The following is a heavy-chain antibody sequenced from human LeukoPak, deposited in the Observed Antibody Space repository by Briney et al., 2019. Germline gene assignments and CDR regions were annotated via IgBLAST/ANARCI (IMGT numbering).Heavy chain of an antibody. Sequence: PGGSLRLSCAASGFTFSSYAMHWVRQAPGKGLEWVAVISYDGSNKYYADSVKGRFTISRDNSKNTLYLQMSSLRAEDTAVYYCARNVVEWELLLYYFDYWGQGTLVTVSS. CDR2: ISYDGSNK. CDR1: GFTFSSYA. D-gene: IGHD1-26*01. CDR3: ARNVVEWELLLYYFDY. V-gene: IGHV3-30*04. J-gene: IGHJ4*02.